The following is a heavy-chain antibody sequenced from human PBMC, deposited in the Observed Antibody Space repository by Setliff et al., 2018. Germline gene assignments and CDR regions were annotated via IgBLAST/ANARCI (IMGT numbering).Heavy chain of an antibody. V-gene: IGHV4-39*01. CDR1: GASISSGTYY. D-gene: IGHD1-1*01. CDR3: ARTGTYRYFDY. Sequence: LSLTCTVSGASISSGTYYWAWIRQPPGKGLEWIGRIHYRGTTYSNASLASRLTISVDTAKNQFSLKLTYVTAADTAVYYCARTGTYRYFDYWGQGTRVTVSS. J-gene: IGHJ4*02. CDR2: IHYRGTT.